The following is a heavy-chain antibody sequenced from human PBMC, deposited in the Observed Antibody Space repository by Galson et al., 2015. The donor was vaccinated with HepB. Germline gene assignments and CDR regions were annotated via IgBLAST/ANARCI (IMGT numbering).Heavy chain of an antibody. D-gene: IGHD2-2*01. CDR3: ACFDSSSFYSEY. CDR2: IDPTDSDT. CDR1: GYSFTSYW. J-gene: IGHJ4*02. V-gene: IGHV5-51*01. Sequence: QSGAEVKKPGESLKISCKGSGYSFTSYWIAWVRQMPGKGLEWMGIIDPTDSDTRYSPSFQGQVTISVDKSITTAYLQWSSLKTSDPAMYYCACFDSSSFYSEYWGQGTLVTVSS.